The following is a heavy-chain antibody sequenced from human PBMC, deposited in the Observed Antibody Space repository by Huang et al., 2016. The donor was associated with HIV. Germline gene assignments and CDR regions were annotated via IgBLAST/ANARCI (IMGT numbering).Heavy chain of an antibody. J-gene: IGHJ4*02. V-gene: IGHV3-53*01. CDR3: ARVAYSGYDLPFDF. Sequence: EVQLVESGGGLIQPGGSLRLSCAASGFSVSRNYMSWVRQVPGKGLEGVSVIYSGGRTYYADSGKGRFTSSRDSFKNTLYLQMNGLRVEDTAVYYCARVAYSGYDLPFDFWGQGTLVTVSS. CDR1: GFSVSRNY. D-gene: IGHD3-22*01. CDR2: IYSGGRT.